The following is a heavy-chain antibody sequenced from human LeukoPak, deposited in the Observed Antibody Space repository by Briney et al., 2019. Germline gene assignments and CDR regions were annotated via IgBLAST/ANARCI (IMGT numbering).Heavy chain of an antibody. CDR3: ASNGDYFPLDY. CDR2: IYYSGST. J-gene: IGHJ4*02. CDR1: GGSISSSSYY. Sequence: SETLSLTCTVSGGSISSSSYYWGWIRQPPGKGLEWIGSIYYSGSTYYNPSLKSRVTISVDTSKNQFSLKLSSVTAADTAVYCCASNGDYFPLDYWGQGTLVTVSS. D-gene: IGHD4-17*01. V-gene: IGHV4-39*01.